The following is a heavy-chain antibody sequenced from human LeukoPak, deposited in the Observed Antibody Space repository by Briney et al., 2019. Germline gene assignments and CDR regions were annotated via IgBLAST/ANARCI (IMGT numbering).Heavy chain of an antibody. CDR1: GGTFSSYA. CDR3: ARDGIAARFDP. V-gene: IGHV1-69*06. Sequence: GASVKVSCKASGGTFSSYAISWVRQAPGQGLEWMGGIIPIFGTANYAQKLQGRVTITADKSTSTAYMELSSLRSEDTAGYYCARDGIAARFDPWGQGTLVTVSS. CDR2: IIPIFGTA. J-gene: IGHJ5*02. D-gene: IGHD6-13*01.